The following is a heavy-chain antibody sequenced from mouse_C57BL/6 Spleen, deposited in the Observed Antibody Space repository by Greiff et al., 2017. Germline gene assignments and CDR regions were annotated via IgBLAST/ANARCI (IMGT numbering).Heavy chain of an antibody. Sequence: QVQLQQSGAELAKPGASVKLSCKASGYTFTSYWMHWVKQRPGQGLEWIGYINPSSGYTKYNQKFKDKATLTADKSSSTAYMQLSSLTYEDSAVYYCTTVVATDAMDYWGQGTSVTVSS. CDR1: GYTFTSYW. CDR3: TTVVATDAMDY. CDR2: INPSSGYT. D-gene: IGHD1-1*01. V-gene: IGHV1-7*01. J-gene: IGHJ4*01.